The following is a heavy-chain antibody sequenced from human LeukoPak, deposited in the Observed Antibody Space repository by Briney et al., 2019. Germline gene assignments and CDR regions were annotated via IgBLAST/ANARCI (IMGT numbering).Heavy chain of an antibody. J-gene: IGHJ4*02. CDR3: GRSGGVRGHYFDY. V-gene: IGHV4-30-4*08. D-gene: IGHD3-10*01. CDR2: IHHSGST. CDR1: GGSISSGDYY. Sequence: SETLSLTCTVSGGSISSGDYYWSWLRQPPGQGLEWIGYIHHSGSTYYNPSLNSRVTISVDTSKNQFTLKLSSVTAADTAVYYCGRSGGVRGHYFDYWGQGALVTVSS.